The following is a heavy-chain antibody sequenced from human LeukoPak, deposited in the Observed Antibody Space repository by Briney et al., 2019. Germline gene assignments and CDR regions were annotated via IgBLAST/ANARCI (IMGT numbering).Heavy chain of an antibody. V-gene: IGHV4-61*02. J-gene: IGHJ4*02. CDR3: ARENSSLDY. CDR1: GGSISSGSYY. Sequence: SQTLSLTCTVSGGSISSGSYYWSRLRQPAGRALEWFGRIYTSGSPNYNPSLKTRVTISVDTSKNQFALKLSSGTAADTAVYYCARENSSLDYWGQGTLVTVSS. D-gene: IGHD6-13*01. CDR2: IYTSGSP.